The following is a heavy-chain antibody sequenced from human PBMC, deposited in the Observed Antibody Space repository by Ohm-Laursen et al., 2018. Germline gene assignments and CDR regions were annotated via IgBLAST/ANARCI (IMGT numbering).Heavy chain of an antibody. V-gene: IGHV4-38-2*01. J-gene: IGHJ4*02. CDR2: IYHSGST. Sequence: SETLSLTWAVSGYSISSGYYWGWIRQPPGKGLEWIGSIYHSGSTYYNPSLKGRVTISVDTSKNQFSLKLSSVTAAGTAVYYCARVEQQLTYYFDYWGQGTLVTVSS. CDR1: GYSISSGYY. D-gene: IGHD6-13*01. CDR3: ARVEQQLTYYFDY.